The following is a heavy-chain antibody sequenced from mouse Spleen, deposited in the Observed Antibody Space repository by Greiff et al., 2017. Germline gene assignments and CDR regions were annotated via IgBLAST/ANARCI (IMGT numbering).Heavy chain of an antibody. V-gene: IGHV1-15*01. J-gene: IGHJ2*01. D-gene: IGHD2-2*01. CDR1: GYTFTDYE. CDR2: IDPETGGT. Sequence: QVQLQQSGAELVRPGASVTLSCKASGYTFTDYEMHWVKQTPVHGLEWIGAIDPETGGTAYNQKFKGKAILTADKSSSTAYMELRSLTSEDSAVYYCTRSGLRQDYFDYWGQGTTLTVSS. CDR3: TRSGLRQDYFDY.